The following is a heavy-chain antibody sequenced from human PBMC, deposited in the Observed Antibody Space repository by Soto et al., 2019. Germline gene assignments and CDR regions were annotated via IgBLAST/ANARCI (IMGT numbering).Heavy chain of an antibody. V-gene: IGHV3-21*01. CDR2: ISSSSTYI. CDR1: GFTFSSYT. CDR3: ARGDCTNGVCYPH. J-gene: IGHJ4*02. D-gene: IGHD2-8*01. Sequence: PGGSLRLSCAASGFTFSSYTMNWVRQAPGKGLEWVSSISSSSTYIYYADSVKGRFTISRDNAKNSLYLQMNSLRAEDTAVYYCARGDCTNGVCYPHWGQGTLVTVSS.